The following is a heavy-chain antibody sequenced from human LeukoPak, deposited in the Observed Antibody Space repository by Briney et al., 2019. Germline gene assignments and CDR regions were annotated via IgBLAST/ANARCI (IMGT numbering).Heavy chain of an antibody. D-gene: IGHD6-19*01. CDR1: GGSISSYY. J-gene: IGHJ4*02. V-gene: IGHV4-4*07. CDR2: IYTSGST. Sequence: SETLSLTCTVSGGSISSYYWSWLRQPAGKGLEWIGRIYTSGSTNYNPSLKGRATMSVDTSKNQFSLKLSSVTAADTAVYYCARLGYSSGYAGDYWGQGTLDTVSS. CDR3: ARLGYSSGYAGDY.